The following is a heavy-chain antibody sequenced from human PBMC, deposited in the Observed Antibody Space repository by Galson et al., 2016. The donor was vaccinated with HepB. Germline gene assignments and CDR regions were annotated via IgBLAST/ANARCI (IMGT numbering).Heavy chain of an antibody. CDR1: GFTFSSSS. V-gene: IGHV3-30-3*01. J-gene: IGHJ6*04. CDR2: MSYIGSNK. CDR3: ARSRADFWSVGYYDYGMDV. Sequence: SLRLSCAASGFTFSSSSMSWVRQAPGKGLEWVAVMSYIGSNKYFADSVKGRFPISRDNSKNILYLQMNSLRAEETAVYYCARSRADFWSVGYYDYGMDVWGKGTTVTVSS. D-gene: IGHD3-3*01.